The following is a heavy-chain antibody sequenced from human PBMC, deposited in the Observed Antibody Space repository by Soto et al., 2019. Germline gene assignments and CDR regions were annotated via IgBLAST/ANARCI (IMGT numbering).Heavy chain of an antibody. Sequence: QVQLQESGPGLVKPSETLSLTCTVSGGSISSYYWSWIRQPPGKGLEWIGYIYNSGSTNYNPSLKSRVTISVDTSQHQFSLKLSSVTAADTAVYYCARGSTGYSRSWYRYWGQGTLVTVSS. V-gene: IGHV4-59*08. CDR3: ARGSTGYSRSWYRY. J-gene: IGHJ4*02. D-gene: IGHD6-13*01. CDR1: GGSISSYY. CDR2: IYNSGST.